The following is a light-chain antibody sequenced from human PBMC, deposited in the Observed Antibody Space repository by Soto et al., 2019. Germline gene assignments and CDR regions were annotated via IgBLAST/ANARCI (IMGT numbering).Light chain of an antibody. V-gene: IGLV1-51*01. Sequence: QSVLTQPPSVSAAPGQKVTISCSGSSSNIGNNYVSWYQQFPGTAPKLLIYDNNKRPSGIPDLFSGSKSGASATLGITGLQTGDEADYYCGTWDSSLSGGGVFGGGTKLTVL. CDR2: DNN. CDR3: GTWDSSLSGGGV. J-gene: IGLJ2*01. CDR1: SSNIGNNY.